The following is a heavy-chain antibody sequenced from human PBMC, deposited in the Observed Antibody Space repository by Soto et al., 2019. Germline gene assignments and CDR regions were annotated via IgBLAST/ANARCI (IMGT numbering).Heavy chain of an antibody. CDR3: VRGVLSWGQGTLVTVPQVSFPPSGDSSGYHQTPGYYYGMDV. CDR1: GGSISSGDYY. Sequence: TLSLTCTVSGGSISSGDYYWSWIRQPPGKGLEWIVYIYYSGSTFYNPSLKSRVSISVDTSKNQFSLKLSSVTAADTAVYFCVRGVLSWGQGTLVTVPQVSFPPSGDSSGYHQTPGYYYGMDVWGQGTTVTVSS. CDR2: IYYSGST. J-gene: IGHJ6*02. D-gene: IGHD3-22*01. V-gene: IGHV4-31*03.